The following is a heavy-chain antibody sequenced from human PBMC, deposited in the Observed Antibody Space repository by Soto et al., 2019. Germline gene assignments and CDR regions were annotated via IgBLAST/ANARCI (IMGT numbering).Heavy chain of an antibody. D-gene: IGHD6-13*01. Sequence: EVQLLESGGGLVQPGGSLRLSCAASGFTFSTYAMSWVRQAPGKGLEWVSKIIHSGDSTYYADSVKGRFTISRDNSKNTVYLQMNSLRAEDTAVYYFATGQQLGYWGQGTLVTVSS. CDR3: ATGQQLGY. CDR2: IIHSGDST. CDR1: GFTFSTYA. J-gene: IGHJ4*02. V-gene: IGHV3-23*01.